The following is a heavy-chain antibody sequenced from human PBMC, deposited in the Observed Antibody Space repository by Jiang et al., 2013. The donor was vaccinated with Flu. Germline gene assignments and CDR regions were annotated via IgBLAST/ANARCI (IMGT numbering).Heavy chain of an antibody. CDR3: ARGSSGWNGVDF. CDR1: GFTFSGYW. J-gene: IGHJ4*02. CDR2: TNGAGSST. D-gene: IGHD6-19*01. Sequence: AQLVESGGGLVQPGGSLRLSCAASGFTFSGYWMHWVRQTPGKGLVWVARTNGAGSSTSYVDSVNGRFTISRDNARNTLYLQMSSLRAEDTAVYYCARGSSGWNGVDFWGQGTPVIVSS. V-gene: IGHV3-74*01.